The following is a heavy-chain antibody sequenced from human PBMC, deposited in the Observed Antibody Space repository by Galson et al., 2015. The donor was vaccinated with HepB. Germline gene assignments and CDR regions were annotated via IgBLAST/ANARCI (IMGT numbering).Heavy chain of an antibody. D-gene: IGHD1-14*01. CDR3: ARDTVWTTDRKATRNQEKEN. J-gene: IGHJ4*02. V-gene: IGHV1-69*13. CDR2: IIPIFGTA. CDR1: GGTFSSYA. Sequence: SVKVSCKASGGTFSSYAISWVRQAPGQGLEWMGGIIPIFGTADYAQKFQGRVTITADESTSTAYMELSSLRSEDTAVYYCARDTVWTTDRKATRNQEKENWGQGTLVTVSS.